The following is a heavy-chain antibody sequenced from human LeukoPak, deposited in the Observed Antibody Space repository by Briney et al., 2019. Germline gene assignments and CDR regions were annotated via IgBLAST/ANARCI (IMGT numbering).Heavy chain of an antibody. CDR3: ARGRRYSSGWSFFDY. J-gene: IGHJ4*02. CDR2: IYTSGST. D-gene: IGHD6-19*01. CDR1: GGSISSYY. V-gene: IGHV4-4*07. Sequence: PSETLSLTCTVSGGSISSYYWSWIRQPAGKGLEWIGRIYTSGSTNYNPSLKSRVTISVDTSKNQFSLKLSSVTAADTAVYYCARGRRYSSGWSFFDYWGQGTLVTVSS.